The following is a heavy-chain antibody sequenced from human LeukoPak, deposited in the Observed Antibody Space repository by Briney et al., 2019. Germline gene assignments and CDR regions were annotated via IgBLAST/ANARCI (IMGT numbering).Heavy chain of an antibody. D-gene: IGHD3-9*01. V-gene: IGHV3-11*04. J-gene: IGHJ6*02. CDR2: ISSSGSTI. CDR3: ARDPGTYYDILTGYIPYYGMDV. Sequence: GGSLRLSCAASGFTFSDYYMSWIRQAPGKGLEWVSYISSSGSTIYYADSVKGRFTISRDNAKNSLYLQMNSLRAEDTAVYYCARDPGTYYDILTGYIPYYGMDVWGQGTTVTVSS. CDR1: GFTFSDYY.